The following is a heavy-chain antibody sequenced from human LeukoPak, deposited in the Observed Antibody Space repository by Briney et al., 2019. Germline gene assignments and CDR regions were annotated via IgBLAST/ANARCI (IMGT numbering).Heavy chain of an antibody. CDR1: GFTFDDYA. CDR3: AKGSGWSVFDY. Sequence: PGGSLRLSCAASGFTFDDYAMHWDRQAPGKGLEWVSIISWNSDYIDYADSVKGRFTISRDNAKNSLYLQMHSLRAEDTALHFCAKGSGWSVFDYWGQGALVTVSS. J-gene: IGHJ4*02. V-gene: IGHV3-9*01. D-gene: IGHD6-19*01. CDR2: ISWNSDYI.